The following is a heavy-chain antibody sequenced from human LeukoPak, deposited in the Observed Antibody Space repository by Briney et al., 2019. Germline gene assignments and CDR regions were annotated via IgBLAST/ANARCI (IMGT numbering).Heavy chain of an antibody. J-gene: IGHJ4*02. D-gene: IGHD3-10*01. CDR1: GFTVSSNY. CDR3: VRGPGPTAVQGYYFDY. V-gene: IGHV3-53*01. Sequence: PGGSLRPSCAASGFTVSSNYMSWVRQAPGKGLEWVSVFYSGDSTYYADSVKGRFTISRDNSKNTLYLQMNSLRAEDTAVYYCVRGPGPTAVQGYYFDYWGQGTLVTVSS. CDR2: FYSGDST.